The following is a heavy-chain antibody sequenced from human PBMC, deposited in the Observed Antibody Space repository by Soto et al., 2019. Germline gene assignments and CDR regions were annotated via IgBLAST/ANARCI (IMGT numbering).Heavy chain of an antibody. J-gene: IGHJ6*02. CDR1: GYTFTSSG. CDR2: ISAYNGNT. V-gene: IGHV1-18*01. CDR3: ARDHCSGGSCYYNYLHSSYGTHV. D-gene: IGHD2-15*01. Sequence: ASVKVSRKASGYTFTSSGISWVRQSPGQGLESMGWISAYNGNTNYAQKPQGRVTMTTDTSTTTPYMALRSLRSDVTAVYYCARDHCSGGSCYYNYLHSSYGTHVWARGTTDPVSS.